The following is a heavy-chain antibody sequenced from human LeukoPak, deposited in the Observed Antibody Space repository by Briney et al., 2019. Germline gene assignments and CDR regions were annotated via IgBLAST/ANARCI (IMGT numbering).Heavy chain of an antibody. CDR2: ISGSGGST. J-gene: IGHJ4*02. CDR3: AAEPQLTGDPLDY. V-gene: IGHV3-23*01. CDR1: GFTFSGYA. D-gene: IGHD7-27*01. Sequence: GGSLRLSCAASGFTFSGYAMSWVRQAPGKGLGWVSAISGSGGSTYYADSVRGRFTISRDNSKNTLYLQMHSLRAEATAVYYCAAEPQLTGDPLDYWGQGTLVTVSS.